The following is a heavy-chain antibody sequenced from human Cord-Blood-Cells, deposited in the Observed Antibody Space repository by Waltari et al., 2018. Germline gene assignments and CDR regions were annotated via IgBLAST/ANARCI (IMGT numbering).Heavy chain of an antibody. CDR1: GYTFTSYY. J-gene: IGHJ4*02. CDR2: INPSGGST. CDR3: ASDDPDCSSTSCYDY. V-gene: IGHV1-46*01. Sequence: QVQLVQSGAEVKKPGASVKVSCKASGYTFTSYYMHWVRQAPGQGLEWMGIINPSGGSTSYAQKCQGRVTMTRDTSTSTVYMELSSLRSEDTAVYYCASDDPDCSSTSCYDYWGQGTLVTVSS. D-gene: IGHD2-2*01.